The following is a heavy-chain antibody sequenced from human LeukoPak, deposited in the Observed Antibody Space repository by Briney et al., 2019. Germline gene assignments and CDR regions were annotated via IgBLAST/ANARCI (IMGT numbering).Heavy chain of an antibody. CDR1: GYTLTELS. J-gene: IGHJ5*02. V-gene: IGHV1-24*01. Sequence: GASVKVSCKVSGYTLTELSMHWVRQAPGKGLEWMGGFDPEDGETIYAQKFQGRVTMTEDTSTDTAYMELSSLRSEDTAVYYCATVLRRITMVRGVIGYNWFDPWGQGTLVAVSS. D-gene: IGHD3-10*01. CDR3: ATVLRRITMVRGVIGYNWFDP. CDR2: FDPEDGET.